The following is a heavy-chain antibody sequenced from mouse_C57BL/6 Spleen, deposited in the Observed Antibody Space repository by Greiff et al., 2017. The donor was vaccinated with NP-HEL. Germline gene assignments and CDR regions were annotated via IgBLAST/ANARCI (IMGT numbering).Heavy chain of an antibody. V-gene: IGHV1-52*01. CDR3: ARGITTEGFAY. D-gene: IGHD2-4*01. J-gene: IGHJ3*01. CDR2: IDPSDSET. Sequence: QVQLQQPGAELVRPGSSVKLSCKASGYTFTSYWMHWVKQRPIQGLEWIGNIDPSDSETHYNQKFKDKATLTVDKSSSTAYMQLRSLTAEDPAVFYCARGITTEGFAYWGQGTLVTVSA. CDR1: GYTFTSYW.